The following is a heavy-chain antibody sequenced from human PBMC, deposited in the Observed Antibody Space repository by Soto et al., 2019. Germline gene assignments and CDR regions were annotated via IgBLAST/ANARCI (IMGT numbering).Heavy chain of an antibody. Sequence: EVQLVESGGGLVQPGGSLRLSCEASGFTFSSNGMNWVRQAPGKGLEWVSFISIGSSTINYADSVRGRFTISRDNAKNSLYLQMNSLRDEDTAVYYCARDWGVYVSDIRTHIPDLDSWGQGTLVTVSS. CDR1: GFTFSSNG. CDR2: ISIGSSTI. CDR3: ARDWGVYVSDIRTHIPDLDS. J-gene: IGHJ4*02. V-gene: IGHV3-48*02. D-gene: IGHD3-16*01.